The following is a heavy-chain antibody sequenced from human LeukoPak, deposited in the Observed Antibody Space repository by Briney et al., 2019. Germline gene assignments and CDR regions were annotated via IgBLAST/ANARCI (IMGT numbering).Heavy chain of an antibody. J-gene: IGHJ5*02. CDR2: VYLSVDT. CDR1: GSITSYY. Sequence: PSETLSLTCTVSGSITSYYWTWIRQPPGQGLEWIGYVYLSVDTNHNPSLKSRVTMFVDTSRNQCSLKLTSVTAADTAVYYCARALSNWFDPWGQGTLVTVSS. V-gene: IGHV4-59*01. CDR3: ARALSNWFDP. D-gene: IGHD2/OR15-2a*01.